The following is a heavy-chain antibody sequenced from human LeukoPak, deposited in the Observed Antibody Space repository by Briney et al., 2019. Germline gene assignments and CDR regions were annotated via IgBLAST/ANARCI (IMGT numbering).Heavy chain of an antibody. D-gene: IGHD5-18*01. J-gene: IGHJ6*02. Sequence: GGSLRLSCAASGFTFSSNAMSWVRQAPGKGLEWVSGISHSGSDTHYADSVKGRFTISRDNAKNSLYLQMNSLRAEDTAVYYCASFPWIQLWSYGMDVWGQGTTVTVSS. V-gene: IGHV3-23*01. CDR3: ASFPWIQLWSYGMDV. CDR1: GFTFSSNA. CDR2: ISHSGSDT.